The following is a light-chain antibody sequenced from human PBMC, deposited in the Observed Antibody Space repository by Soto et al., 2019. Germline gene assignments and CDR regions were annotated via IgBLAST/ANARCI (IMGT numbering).Light chain of an antibody. CDR3: LLDFSYFWA. CDR1: KAIRTA. CDR2: AAS. J-gene: IGKJ1*01. Sequence: AIQLTQSPSSLSASVGDRVTITCRASKAIRTALGWYQQKPGKAPKLLIYAASTLQGGVPPRLSGSGSGTDFTLTIRSLQPEDFATYYCLLDFSYFWAFGQGTRWIS. V-gene: IGKV1-6*01.